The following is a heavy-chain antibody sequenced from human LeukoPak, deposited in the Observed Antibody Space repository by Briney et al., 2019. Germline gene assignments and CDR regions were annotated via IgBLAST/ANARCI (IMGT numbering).Heavy chain of an antibody. CDR2: ISGSGGST. Sequence: GGSLRLSCAASGFTFSSDAMSWVRQAPGKGLECVSAISGSGGSTYYADSVKGRFTISRDNSKNTPYLQMNSLRAEDTAVYYCAKGYDFWSGYYDYWGQGTLVTVSS. CDR1: GFTFSSDA. V-gene: IGHV3-23*01. CDR3: AKGYDFWSGYYDY. D-gene: IGHD3-3*01. J-gene: IGHJ4*02.